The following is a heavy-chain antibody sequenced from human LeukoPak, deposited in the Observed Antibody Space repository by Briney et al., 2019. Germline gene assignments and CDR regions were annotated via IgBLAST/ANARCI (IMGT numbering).Heavy chain of an antibody. Sequence: PGGSLRLSCAASGFTFNSYWMYWVRQAPGKGLVWVSHINGDGSTTGYADSVKGRFTISRDNAKNTLYLRMNSLSAEDTAVYYCARPRARESRDFAPWGEGTLVTVSS. J-gene: IGHJ5*02. CDR3: ARPRARESRDFAP. CDR1: GFTFNSYW. CDR2: INGDGSTT. D-gene: IGHD2/OR15-2a*01. V-gene: IGHV3-74*01.